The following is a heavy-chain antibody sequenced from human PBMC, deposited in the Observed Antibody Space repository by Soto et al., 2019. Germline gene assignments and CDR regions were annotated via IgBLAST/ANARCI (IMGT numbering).Heavy chain of an antibody. CDR3: ARDPDSLGISPYFDY. V-gene: IGHV1-18*01. CDR1: GYTFTSYG. D-gene: IGHD7-27*01. J-gene: IGHJ4*02. CDR2: ISAYNGNT. Sequence: VKGSCKASGYTFTSYGISWVRQAPGQGLEWMGWISAYNGNTNYAQKFQGRVTITADESTSTAYMELSSLRSEDTAVYYCARDPDSLGISPYFDYWGQGTLVTVSS.